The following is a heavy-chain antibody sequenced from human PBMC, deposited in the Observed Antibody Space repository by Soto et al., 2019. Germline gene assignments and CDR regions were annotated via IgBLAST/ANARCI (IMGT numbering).Heavy chain of an antibody. Sequence: PVGSLRLSCAASGFTFSSYSMSWVRQAPGKGLEWVSAISGSGGSTYYADSVKGRFTISRDNSKNTLYLQMNSLRAEDTAVYYCAKDLRGGYYDILTGPPDVWGQGTTVTVSS. D-gene: IGHD3-9*01. V-gene: IGHV3-23*01. CDR3: AKDLRGGYYDILTGPPDV. CDR2: ISGSGGST. CDR1: GFTFSSYS. J-gene: IGHJ6*02.